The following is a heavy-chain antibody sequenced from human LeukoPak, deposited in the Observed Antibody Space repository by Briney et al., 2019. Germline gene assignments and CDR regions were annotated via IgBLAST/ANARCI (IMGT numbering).Heavy chain of an antibody. CDR2: IKSKTDGGTT. CDR1: GFTFSNAW. CDR3: TTLYGDYVQLDY. J-gene: IGHJ4*02. V-gene: IGHV3-15*01. Sequence: GGSLRLSCAASGFTFSNAWMSWVRQAPGKGLEWVGRIKSKTDGGTTDYAAPVKGRFTISRDDSKNTLYLQMNSLKTEDTAVYYCTTLYGDYVQLDYWGQGTLVTVSS. D-gene: IGHD4-17*01.